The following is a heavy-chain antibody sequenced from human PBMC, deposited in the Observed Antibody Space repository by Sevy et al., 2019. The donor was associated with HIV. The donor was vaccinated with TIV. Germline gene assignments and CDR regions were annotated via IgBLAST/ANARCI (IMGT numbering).Heavy chain of an antibody. Sequence: SETLSLTCTVSGYSISSGYLWGWIRQPPGKGLEWIGSVDHTGNTYYNPSLKSRVTTSVDTSKNQFSLRLSSVTAADTAVYYCANFGRLLIINGDAFGVWGQGTMVTVSS. CDR1: GYSISSGYL. CDR2: VDHTGNT. J-gene: IGHJ3*01. V-gene: IGHV4-38-2*02. D-gene: IGHD3-9*01. CDR3: ANFGRLLIINGDAFGV.